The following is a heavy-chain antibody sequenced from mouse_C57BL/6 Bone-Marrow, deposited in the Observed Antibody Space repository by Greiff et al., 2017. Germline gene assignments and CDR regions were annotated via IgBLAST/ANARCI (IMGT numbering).Heavy chain of an antibody. Sequence: VQLQQSGAELAKPGASVKLSCKASGYTFTSYWMHWVKQRPGQGLEWIGYINPSSGYTKYNQKFKDKATLTADKSSSTAYMQLSSLTYEDSAVYYCARSLYSNYVLFAYWGQGTLVTVSA. D-gene: IGHD2-5*01. CDR1: GYTFTSYW. CDR2: INPSSGYT. V-gene: IGHV1-7*01. CDR3: ARSLYSNYVLFAY. J-gene: IGHJ3*01.